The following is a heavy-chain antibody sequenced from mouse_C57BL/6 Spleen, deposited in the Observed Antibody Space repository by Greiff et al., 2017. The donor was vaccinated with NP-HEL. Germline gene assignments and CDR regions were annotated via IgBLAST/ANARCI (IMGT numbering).Heavy chain of an antibody. CDR3: ARGSNGAMDY. CDR1: GYTFTDYY. J-gene: IGHJ4*01. D-gene: IGHD2-5*01. V-gene: IGHV1-84*01. CDR2: IYPGSGNT. Sequence: LVESGPELVKPGASVKISCKASGYTFTDYYINWVKQRPGQGLEWIGWIYPGSGNTKYNEKFKGKATLTVDTSSSTAYMQLSSLTSEDAAVYCCARGSNGAMDYWGQGTSVSVSS.